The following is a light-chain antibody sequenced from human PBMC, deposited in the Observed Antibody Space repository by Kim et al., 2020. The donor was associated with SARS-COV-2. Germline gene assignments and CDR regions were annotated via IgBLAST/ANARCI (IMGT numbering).Light chain of an antibody. CDR2: GAS. CDR1: QSVSSH. J-gene: IGKJ1*01. Sequence: EIVVTQSPATLSVSPGERATLSCRASQSVSSHLAWYQQKPGQPPRHLLYGASTRATGIPARFSGSGSGTEFTLTISSLQSEDFAVYYCQHPGTFGQGTKVDI. V-gene: IGKV3-15*01. CDR3: QHPGT.